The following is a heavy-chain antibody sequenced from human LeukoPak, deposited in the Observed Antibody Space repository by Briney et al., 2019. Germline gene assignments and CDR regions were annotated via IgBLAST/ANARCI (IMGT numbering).Heavy chain of an antibody. Sequence: SETLSLTCAVPGVSFSNYYMSSVRQSPRQGLEWIGEIDHSGYTNYNPSLKSRVTMSIDTSKNQFSLKLTSVTAADAGVYYWTRAVSRHPEWGQGTLVTVSS. V-gene: IGHV4-34*01. J-gene: IGHJ4*02. D-gene: IGHD5/OR15-5a*01. CDR1: GVSFSNYY. CDR3: TRAVSRHPE. CDR2: IDHSGYT.